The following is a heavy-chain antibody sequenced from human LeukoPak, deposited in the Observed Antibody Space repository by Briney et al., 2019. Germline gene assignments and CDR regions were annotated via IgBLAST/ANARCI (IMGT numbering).Heavy chain of an antibody. V-gene: IGHV3-74*01. CDR2: INSDGSST. J-gene: IGHJ4*02. D-gene: IGHD5-12*01. CDR1: GFTFSSYW. Sequence: EGSLRLSCAASGFTFSSYWMHWVRQAPGKGLVWVSRINSDGSSTSYADSVRGRFTISRDNAKNTLYLQMNSLRAEDTAVYYCAREGGYSGYDPDYWGQGTLVTVSS. CDR3: AREGGYSGYDPDY.